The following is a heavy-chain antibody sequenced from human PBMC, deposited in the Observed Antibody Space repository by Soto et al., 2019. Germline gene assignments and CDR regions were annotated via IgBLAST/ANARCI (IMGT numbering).Heavy chain of an antibody. D-gene: IGHD6-19*01. V-gene: IGHV4-39*01. CDR1: GGSISSSSYY. J-gene: IGHJ4*02. CDR2: IYYSGST. CDR3: ARRTRAVAGYFDY. Sequence: PSETLSLTCTVSGGSISSSSYYWGWIRQPPGKGLEWIGSIYYSGSTYYNTSLKSRFTISVDTSKNQFSLKLSSVTAADTAVYYCARRTRAVAGYFDYWGQGTLVTVSS.